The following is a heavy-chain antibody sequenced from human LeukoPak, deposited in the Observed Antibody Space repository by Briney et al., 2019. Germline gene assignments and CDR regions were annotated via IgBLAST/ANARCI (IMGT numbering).Heavy chain of an antibody. V-gene: IGHV3-30*03. CDR3: ARDLVVDY. CDR1: GFIFSSYG. Sequence: PGGSLRLSCAASGFIFSSYGMHWVRQAPGKGLEWVAVISYDGSNKYYADSVKGRFTISRDNSENTLYLQMNSLRAEDTAVYYCARDLVVDYWGQGALVTVSS. CDR2: ISYDGSNK. J-gene: IGHJ4*02. D-gene: IGHD6-6*01.